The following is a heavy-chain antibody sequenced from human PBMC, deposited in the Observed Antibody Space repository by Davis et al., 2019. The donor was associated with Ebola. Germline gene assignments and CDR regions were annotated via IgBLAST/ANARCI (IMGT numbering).Heavy chain of an antibody. CDR3: ARSYCSSTSCYTFNWFDP. J-gene: IGHJ5*02. CDR1: GGTFSSYA. V-gene: IGHV1-2*02. Sequence: ASVTVSCKASGGTFSSYAISSVRQAPGQGLEWLGWINPNSGGTNFAQKFQGRVTMTRDTSISTAYMELSRLRSDDTAVYYCARSYCSSTSCYTFNWFDPWGQGTLVTVSS. CDR2: INPNSGGT. D-gene: IGHD2-2*02.